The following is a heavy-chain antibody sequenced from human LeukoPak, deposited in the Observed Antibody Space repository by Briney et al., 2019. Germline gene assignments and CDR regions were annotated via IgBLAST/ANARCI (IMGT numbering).Heavy chain of an antibody. CDR1: GYTFTSYA. D-gene: IGHD6-6*01. CDR3: AAIGVYSSSSPFFDY. J-gene: IGHJ4*02. V-gene: IGHV1-2*04. CDR2: INPNSGGT. Sequence: ASVKVSCKASGYTFTSYAMNWVRQAPGQGLEWMGWINPNSGGTNYAQKFQGWVTMTRDTSISTAYMELSSLRSEDTAVYYCAAIGVYSSSSPFFDYWGQGTLVTVSS.